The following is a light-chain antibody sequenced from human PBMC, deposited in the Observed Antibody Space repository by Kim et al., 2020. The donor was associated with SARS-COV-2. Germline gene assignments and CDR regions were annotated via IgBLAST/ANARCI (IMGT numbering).Light chain of an antibody. CDR3: QQYNNWPRT. J-gene: IGKJ1*01. Sequence: EIVMTQSPATLSVSPGERATLSCRVSQSVSSNLAWYQQKPGQAPRLLIYGASTRATNIPASFSGSGSGKEFTLTISSLQSEDFAVYYCQQYNNWPRTFGQGTKVDIK. V-gene: IGKV3-15*01. CDR1: QSVSSN. CDR2: GAS.